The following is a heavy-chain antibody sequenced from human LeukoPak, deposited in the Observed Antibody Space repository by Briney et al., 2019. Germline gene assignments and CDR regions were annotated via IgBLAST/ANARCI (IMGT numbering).Heavy chain of an antibody. CDR1: GFTFSSYG. J-gene: IGHJ4*02. V-gene: IGHV3-7*01. Sequence: RPGGSLRLSCAASGFTFSSYGMHWVRQAPGKGLEWVANIKQDGSEKYYVDSVKGRFTISRDNAKNSLYLQMNSLRAEDTAVYYCAREYSSGWYYFDYWGQGTLVTVSS. CDR3: AREYSSGWYYFDY. CDR2: IKQDGSEK. D-gene: IGHD6-19*01.